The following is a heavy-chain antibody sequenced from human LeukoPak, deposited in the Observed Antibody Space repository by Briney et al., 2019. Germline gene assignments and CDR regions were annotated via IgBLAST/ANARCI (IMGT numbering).Heavy chain of an antibody. CDR3: ASGWELRDFDY. Sequence: GRSLRLSCAASGFTFSSYGMHWVRQAPGKGLEWVAVISYDGSNKYYADSVKGRFTISRDNSKNTLYLQMNSLRAEDTAVYYCASGWELRDFDYWGREPWSPSPQ. CDR1: GFTFSSYG. D-gene: IGHD1-26*01. V-gene: IGHV3-30*03. CDR2: ISYDGSNK. J-gene: IGHJ4*02.